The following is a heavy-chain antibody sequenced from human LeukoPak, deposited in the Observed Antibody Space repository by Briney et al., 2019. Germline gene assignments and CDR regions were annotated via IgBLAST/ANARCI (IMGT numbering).Heavy chain of an antibody. Sequence: SQTLSLTCAISGDSVSSNSAAWNWIRQSPSRGLEWLGRTYYRSKWYNDYAVSVKSRITINPDTSKNQFSLELNSVTAADTAVYYCARDQQYHRPAGWFDPWGQGTLVTVSS. CDR3: ARDQQYHRPAGWFDP. CDR2: TYYRSKWYN. CDR1: GDSVSSNSAA. V-gene: IGHV6-1*01. J-gene: IGHJ5*02. D-gene: IGHD1-14*01.